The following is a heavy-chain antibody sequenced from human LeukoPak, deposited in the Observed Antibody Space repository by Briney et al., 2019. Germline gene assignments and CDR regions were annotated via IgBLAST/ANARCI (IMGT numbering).Heavy chain of an antibody. Sequence: PGGSLRLSCAVSGITLSNYGMSWVRQAPGKGLEWVAGISDSGGRTNYADSVKGRFTIYRDNPKKTLYMQMNRLRAEDTAVYFCAKRGVVIRVILVGFHKEAYYFDSWGQGALVTVSS. V-gene: IGHV3-23*01. J-gene: IGHJ4*02. CDR2: ISDSGGRT. CDR3: AKRGVVIRVILVGFHKEAYYFDS. D-gene: IGHD3-22*01. CDR1: GITLSNYG.